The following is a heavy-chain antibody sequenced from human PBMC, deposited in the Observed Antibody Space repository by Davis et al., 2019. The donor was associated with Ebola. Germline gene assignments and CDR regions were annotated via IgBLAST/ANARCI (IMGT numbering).Heavy chain of an antibody. J-gene: IGHJ6*03. CDR3: ARHEKTAIQYYYYYMDV. D-gene: IGHD2-21*02. V-gene: IGHV5-51*01. Sequence: GESLKISCKASGYRFTSYWIGWVRQMPGKGLEWMGIISPGDSNTTYSPSFQGQVTISADKSISTAYLQWSSLEASDTAMYYCARHEKTAIQYYYYYMDVWGKGTTVTVSS. CDR2: ISPGDSNT. CDR1: GYRFTSYW.